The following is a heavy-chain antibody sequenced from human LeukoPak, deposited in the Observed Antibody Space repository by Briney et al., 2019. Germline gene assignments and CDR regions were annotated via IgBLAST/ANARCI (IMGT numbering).Heavy chain of an antibody. Sequence: GGSLRLSCAASGFTFSSFAMSWVRQAPGKGLEWVSLLSSSGVSTHYADSVKGRFTISRDNSKNTLFLQMDSLRAEDTAIYYCAKDLSCSRTTCSLDYWGQGTLVTVST. CDR3: AKDLSCSRTTCSLDY. D-gene: IGHD2-2*01. CDR2: LSSSGVST. V-gene: IGHV3-23*01. CDR1: GFTFSSFA. J-gene: IGHJ4*02.